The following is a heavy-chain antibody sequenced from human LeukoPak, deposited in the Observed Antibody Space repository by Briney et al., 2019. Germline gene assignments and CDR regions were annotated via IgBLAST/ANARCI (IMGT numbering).Heavy chain of an antibody. D-gene: IGHD6-19*01. Sequence: SGPTLVNPTQTLTLTCTFSGFSLSTRGMRVSWIRQPPGKALEWLALIDWEDNIFYSSSLRARLTISKDTSKNQAALTLTNVDPADTATYYCARTSHTGVWYDLDSRGQGTLVTVSS. CDR3: ARTSHTGVWYDLDS. V-gene: IGHV2-70*04. CDR2: IDWEDNI. CDR1: GFSLSTRGMR. J-gene: IGHJ4*02.